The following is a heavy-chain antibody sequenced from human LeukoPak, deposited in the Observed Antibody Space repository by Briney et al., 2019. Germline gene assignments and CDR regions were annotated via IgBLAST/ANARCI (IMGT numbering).Heavy chain of an antibody. D-gene: IGHD2-2*03. V-gene: IGHV4-30-4*01. CDR3: ARVVAGYCSSATCHRYTMDV. J-gene: IGHJ6*02. CDR1: GGSITSGDYY. CDR2: IYYSGSA. Sequence: SQTLSLTCTVSGGSITSGDYYWSWIRQPPGKGREWIGYIYYSGSAYYSPSLKSRLTISVDTSKNQFSLKLSSVTAADTAVYYCARVVAGYCSSATCHRYTMDVWGQGTTVTVSS.